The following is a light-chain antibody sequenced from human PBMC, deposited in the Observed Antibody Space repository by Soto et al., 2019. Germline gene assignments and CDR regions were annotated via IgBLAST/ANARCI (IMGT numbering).Light chain of an antibody. CDR1: QSVSSN. V-gene: IGKV3-15*01. Sequence: EILLIQSPATLALSPGERATLSCGAVQSVSSNLAWYQQNPGQAPRLLIYGASARITGIPARFSGSGSGTDFTLTISSLQSEDFEIYYCQQYNNWPWTFGQGTKVDIK. CDR2: GAS. J-gene: IGKJ1*01. CDR3: QQYNNWPWT.